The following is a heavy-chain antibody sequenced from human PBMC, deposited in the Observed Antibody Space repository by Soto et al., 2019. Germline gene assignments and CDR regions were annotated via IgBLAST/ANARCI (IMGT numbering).Heavy chain of an antibody. D-gene: IGHD4-4*01. J-gene: IGHJ4*02. V-gene: IGHV4-59*01. Sequence: SETLSLTCSVSGGSISSYYCSWIRQPPGKGLEWIGYIYYSGSTNYNPSLKSRVTISVDTSKNQFSLKLSSVTAADTAVYYCARDRGDGYSHWGQGTLVTVSS. CDR1: GGSISSYY. CDR2: IYYSGST. CDR3: ARDRGDGYSH.